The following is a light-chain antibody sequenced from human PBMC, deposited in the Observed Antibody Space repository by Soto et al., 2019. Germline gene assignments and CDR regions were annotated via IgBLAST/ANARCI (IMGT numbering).Light chain of an antibody. Sequence: DIQMTQSPSSLSASVGDRVTLTCQASQDISNYLNWYQQKPGKAPKLLIYDASNLETGVPSRFSGSGSGTDFTFTISSLQPEDIATYYCQQYDNLPITVGKGTRLAIK. CDR2: DAS. V-gene: IGKV1-33*01. J-gene: IGKJ5*01. CDR1: QDISNY. CDR3: QQYDNLPIT.